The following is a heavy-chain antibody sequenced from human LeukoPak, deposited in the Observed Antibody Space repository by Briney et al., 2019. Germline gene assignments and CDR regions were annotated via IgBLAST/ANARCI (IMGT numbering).Heavy chain of an antibody. CDR3: ARSPLMGSIDY. CDR2: ISYDGSNK. Sequence: PGGSLRLSCAASGLTFSSYAMHWVGQAPGKGLAGVVVISYDGSNKYYADSVKGRFTISRDNSQNTLYLQTNSLRAEDTAVYYCARSPLMGSIDYWGQGTLVTVSS. J-gene: IGHJ4*02. V-gene: IGHV3-30-3*01. CDR1: GLTFSSYA. D-gene: IGHD3-10*01.